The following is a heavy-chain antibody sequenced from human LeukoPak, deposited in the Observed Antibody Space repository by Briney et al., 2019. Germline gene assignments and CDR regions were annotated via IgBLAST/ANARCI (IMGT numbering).Heavy chain of an antibody. CDR1: GFTVSSNS. V-gene: IGHV3-53*01. D-gene: IGHD4/OR15-4a*01. CDR3: ARRAGAYSHPYDY. J-gene: IGHJ4*02. Sequence: PGGSLRLSCTVSGFTVSSNSMSWVRQAPGKGLEWVSFIYSGTIHYSDSVKGRFTISRDNSKNTLYLQMNILRAEDTAVYYCARRAGAYSHPYDYWGQGTLVTVSS. CDR2: IYSGTI.